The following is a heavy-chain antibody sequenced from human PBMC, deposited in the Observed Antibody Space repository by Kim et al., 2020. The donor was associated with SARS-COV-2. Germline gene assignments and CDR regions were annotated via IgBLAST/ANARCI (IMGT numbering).Heavy chain of an antibody. Sequence: SVKVSCKASGGTFSSYAISWVRQAPGQGLEWMGGIIPIFGTANYAQKFQGRVTITADESTSTAYMELSSLRSEDTAVCYCARDDYGDYGTEVWFDPWGQGTLVTVSS. CDR2: IIPIFGTA. CDR1: GGTFSSYA. D-gene: IGHD4-17*01. J-gene: IGHJ5*02. CDR3: ARDDYGDYGTEVWFDP. V-gene: IGHV1-69*13.